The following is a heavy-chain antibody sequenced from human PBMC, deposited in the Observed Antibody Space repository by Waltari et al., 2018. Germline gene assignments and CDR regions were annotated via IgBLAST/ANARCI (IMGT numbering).Heavy chain of an antibody. Sequence: QVQLQESGPGLVKPSETLSLTCTVSGGSISSHYWRWIRQPPGKGLEWIGYIYYSGSTNYNPSLKSRVTISVDTSKNQFSLKLSSVTAADTAVYYCARDLLGVGASDYWGQGTLVTVSS. CDR1: GGSISSHY. V-gene: IGHV4-59*11. CDR2: IYYSGST. D-gene: IGHD1-26*01. J-gene: IGHJ4*02. CDR3: ARDLLGVGASDY.